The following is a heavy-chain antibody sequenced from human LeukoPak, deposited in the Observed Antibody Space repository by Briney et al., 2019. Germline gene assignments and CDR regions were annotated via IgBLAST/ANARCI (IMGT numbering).Heavy chain of an antibody. Sequence: GGSLRLSCAAPGFTFSDYYMSWIRQAPGKGLEWVAVIWYDGSNKYYADSVKGRFTISRDNSKNTLDLQMNSLRAEDTAVYYCARDRSYDFWSGYSTPDYWGQGTLITVSS. J-gene: IGHJ4*02. CDR2: IWYDGSNK. CDR3: ARDRSYDFWSGYSTPDY. D-gene: IGHD3-3*01. V-gene: IGHV3-33*08. CDR1: GFTFSDYY.